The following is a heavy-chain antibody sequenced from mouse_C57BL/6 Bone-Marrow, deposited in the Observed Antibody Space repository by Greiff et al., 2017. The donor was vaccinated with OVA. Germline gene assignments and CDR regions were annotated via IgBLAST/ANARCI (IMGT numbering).Heavy chain of an antibody. CDR3: ARFYFDY. V-gene: IGHV1-50*01. Sequence: QVHVKHPGAELVKPGASVKLSCKASGYTFTSYWMQWVKQRPGQGLEWIGEIDPSDSYTNYNQKFKGKATLTVDTSSSTAYMQLSSLTSEDSAVYYCARFYFDYWGQGTTLTVSS. CDR2: IDPSDSYT. CDR1: GYTFTSYW. J-gene: IGHJ2*01.